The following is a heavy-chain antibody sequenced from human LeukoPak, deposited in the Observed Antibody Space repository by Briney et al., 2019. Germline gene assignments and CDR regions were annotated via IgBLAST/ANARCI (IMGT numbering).Heavy chain of an antibody. CDR3: ARGPLNEQQLVTIYFQH. V-gene: IGHV1-18*01. D-gene: IGHD6-13*01. J-gene: IGHJ1*01. Sequence: ASVKVSCKASGYTFTSYGISWVRQAPGQGLEWMGWISAYNGNTNYAQKLQGRVTMTIDTSTSTAYMELRSLRSDDTAVYYCARGPLNEQQLVTIYFQHWGQGTLVTVSS. CDR1: GYTFTSYG. CDR2: ISAYNGNT.